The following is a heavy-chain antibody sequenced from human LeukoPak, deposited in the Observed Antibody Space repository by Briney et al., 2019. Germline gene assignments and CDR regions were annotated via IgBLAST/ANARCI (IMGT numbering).Heavy chain of an antibody. CDR2: IYHSGST. V-gene: IGHV4-38-2*02. CDR3: ARDQRGIAVAGIPY. CDR1: GYSISSGYY. Sequence: SETLSLTCTVSGYSISSGYYWGWIRQPPGKGLEWIGSIYHSGSTYYNPSLKSRDTISVDTSKNQFSLKLSSVTAADTAVYYCARDQRGIAVAGIPYWGQGTLVTVSS. J-gene: IGHJ4*02. D-gene: IGHD6-19*01.